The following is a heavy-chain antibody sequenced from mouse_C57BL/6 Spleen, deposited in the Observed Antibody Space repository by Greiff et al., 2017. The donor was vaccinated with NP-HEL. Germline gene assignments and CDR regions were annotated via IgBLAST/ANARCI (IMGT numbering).Heavy chain of an antibody. CDR2: IHPSDSDT. CDR3: AIERGRITTVVATDYAMDY. V-gene: IGHV1-74*01. D-gene: IGHD1-1*01. CDR1: GYTFTSYW. Sequence: VQLQQPGAELVKPGASVKVSCKASGYTFTSYWMHWVKQRPGQGLEWIGRIHPSDSDTNYNQKFKGKATLTVDKSSSTAYMQLSSLTSEDSAVYYCAIERGRITTVVATDYAMDYWGQGTSVTVSS. J-gene: IGHJ4*01.